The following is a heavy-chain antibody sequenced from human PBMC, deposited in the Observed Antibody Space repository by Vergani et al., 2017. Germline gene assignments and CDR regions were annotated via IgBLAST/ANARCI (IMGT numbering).Heavy chain of an antibody. CDR3: AREKAYYYDSSGYYRNGYFDL. V-gene: IGHV1-3*01. CDR2: INAGNGNT. J-gene: IGHJ2*01. D-gene: IGHD3-22*01. CDR1: GYTFTSYA. Sequence: QVPLVQSGAEVKKPGASVKVSCKASGYTFTSYAMHWVRQAPGQRLEWMGWINAGNGNTKYSQKFQGRVNITRDTSASTAYMELSSLRSEYTAVYYCAREKAYYYDSSGYYRNGYFDLWGRGTLVTVSS.